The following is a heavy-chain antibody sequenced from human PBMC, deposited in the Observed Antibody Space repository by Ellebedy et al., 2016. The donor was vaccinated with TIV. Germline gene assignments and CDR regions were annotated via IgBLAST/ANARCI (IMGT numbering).Heavy chain of an antibody. D-gene: IGHD6-19*01. V-gene: IGHV3-23*01. CDR3: ARDVRAAVESYYYGMDV. CDR2: FGLSADTA. Sequence: PGGSLRLSCAASGFTFSSYAMSWVRQAPGKGLEWVSGFGLSADTAYYADSVKGRFTVSRDNSANTLYLQMNSLRVEDTAIYYCARDVRAAVESYYYGMDVWGQGTTVTVSS. CDR1: GFTFSSYA. J-gene: IGHJ6*02.